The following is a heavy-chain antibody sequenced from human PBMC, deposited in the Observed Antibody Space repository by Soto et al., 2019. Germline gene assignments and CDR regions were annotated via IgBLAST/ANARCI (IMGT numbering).Heavy chain of an antibody. V-gene: IGHV3-15*01. Sequence: GGSLRLSCAASGFTFSSAWMSWVRQAPGKGLEWVGRIKSKTDGGTTDYAAPVKGRFTISRGDSKNTLYLQMNSLKTEDTAVYYCTKEGMITFGGVIVPNWFDPWGKGTMVT. CDR1: GFTFSSAW. D-gene: IGHD3-16*02. CDR2: IKSKTDGGTT. CDR3: TKEGMITFGGVIVPNWFDP. J-gene: IGHJ5*02.